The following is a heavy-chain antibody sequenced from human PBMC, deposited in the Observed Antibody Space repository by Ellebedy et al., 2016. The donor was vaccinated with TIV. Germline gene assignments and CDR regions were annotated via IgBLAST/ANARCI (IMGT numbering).Heavy chain of an antibody. V-gene: IGHV3-33*08. CDR2: IWYDGSNK. CDR3: ARARLDWNWFDP. D-gene: IGHD3-9*01. CDR1: GLTFTTYG. J-gene: IGHJ5*02. Sequence: GESLKISCAVSGLTFTTYGIHWVRQAPGKGLEWVAVIWYDGSNKYYADSVKGRFTISRDNSKNTLHLQMNSLRAEDTAVYYCARARLDWNWFDPWGQGTLVTVSS.